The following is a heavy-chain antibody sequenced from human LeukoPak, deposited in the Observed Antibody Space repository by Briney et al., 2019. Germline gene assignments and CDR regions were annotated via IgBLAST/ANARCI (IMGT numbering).Heavy chain of an antibody. CDR2: ISSNGGST. CDR1: GLTFSSYA. D-gene: IGHD5-24*01. Sequence: GGSLRLSCAASGLTFSSYAMHWVRQAPGKGLEYVSAISSNGGSTYYANSVKGRFTISRDNSKNTLYLQMGSLRAEDMAVYYCARERGGYSLDYWGQGTLVTVSS. CDR3: ARERGGYSLDY. J-gene: IGHJ4*02. V-gene: IGHV3-64*01.